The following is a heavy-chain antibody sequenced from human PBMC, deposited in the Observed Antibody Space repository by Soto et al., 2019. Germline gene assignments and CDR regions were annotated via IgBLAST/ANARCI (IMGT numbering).Heavy chain of an antibody. CDR1: GFTFSSYG. CDR3: AKDLTTLASDSYYYGMDV. J-gene: IGHJ6*02. V-gene: IGHV3-30*18. Sequence: GGSLRLSCAASGFTFSSYGMHWVRQAPGKGLEWVAVISYDGSNKYYADSVKGRFTISRDNSKNTLYLQMNSLRAEDTAVYYSAKDLTTLASDSYYYGMDVWGQGTTVTVSS. CDR2: ISYDGSNK. D-gene: IGHD4-4*01.